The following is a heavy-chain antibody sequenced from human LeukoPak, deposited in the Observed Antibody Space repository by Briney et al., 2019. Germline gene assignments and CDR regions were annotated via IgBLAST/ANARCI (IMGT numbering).Heavy chain of an antibody. CDR3: AKGSYYDSSGSFYFDY. V-gene: IGHV3-53*01. D-gene: IGHD3-22*01. CDR2: IYSGGNT. J-gene: IGHJ4*02. CDR1: GFAVSTNY. Sequence: GGSLRLSCAASGFAVSTNYMSWVRQAPGKGLEWVSVIYSGGNTDYADSVKGRFTVSRDNSKNTLYVQVNSLGTEDTAAYYCAKGSYYDSSGSFYFDYWGQGTLVTVSS.